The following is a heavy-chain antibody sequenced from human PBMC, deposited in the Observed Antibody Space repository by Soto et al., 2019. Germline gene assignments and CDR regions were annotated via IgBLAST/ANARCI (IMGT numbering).Heavy chain of an antibody. CDR3: AHRPTGWYFDL. CDR1: GFSLSTSGVA. Sequence: QITLKESGPTLVEPAQTLTLTCTFSGFSLSTSGVAVGWIRQPPGKALEWLALIYWDDDKRYSPSLKNRLTIPKDTPKNPVVLTMPNMDPVDTATYYCAHRPTGWYFDLWGRGTLVTVSS. V-gene: IGHV2-5*02. J-gene: IGHJ2*01. CDR2: IYWDDDK.